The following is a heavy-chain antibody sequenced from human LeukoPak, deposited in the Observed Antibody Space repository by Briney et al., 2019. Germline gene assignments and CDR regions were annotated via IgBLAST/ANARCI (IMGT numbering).Heavy chain of an antibody. V-gene: IGHV3-74*01. D-gene: IGHD2-2*01. J-gene: IGHJ4*02. CDR3: ARESSLAAMSDY. CDR2: INSDGSST. Sequence: GGSLRLSCAVSGFTFSSYWMHWVRQAPGKGLVWVSRINSDGSSTTYADSVKGRFTISRDNAKNTLYLQMNSLRAEDTAVYCCARESSLAAMSDYWGQGTLVTVSS. CDR1: GFTFSSYW.